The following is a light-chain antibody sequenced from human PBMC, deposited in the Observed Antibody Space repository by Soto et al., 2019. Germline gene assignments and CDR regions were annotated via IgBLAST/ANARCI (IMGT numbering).Light chain of an antibody. Sequence: QSVLTQPASVSGSPGQSITISCTGSSSDVGAYNYVSRYQHHPDKAPKLVIYDVTNRPSGVSNRFSGSKSGNTASLTISGLQAEDEADYYCNSYTSSTTPYVFGTGTKVTVL. V-gene: IGLV2-14*03. J-gene: IGLJ1*01. CDR3: NSYTSSTTPYV. CDR2: DVT. CDR1: SSDVGAYNY.